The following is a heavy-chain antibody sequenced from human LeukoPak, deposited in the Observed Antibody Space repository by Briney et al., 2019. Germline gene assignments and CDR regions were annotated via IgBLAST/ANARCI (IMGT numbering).Heavy chain of an antibody. V-gene: IGHV1-8*01. D-gene: IGHD5-18*01. CDR1: GYTFTSYD. CDR2: MNPNSGNT. Sequence: DSVKVSCKASGYTFTSYDINWVRQATGQGLEWMGWMNPNSGNTGYAQKFQGRVAMTRNTSISTAYMELSSLRSEDTAVYYCARGGYSYGLYYYYYYYMDVWGKGTTVTVSS. CDR3: ARGGYSYGLYYYYYYYMDV. J-gene: IGHJ6*03.